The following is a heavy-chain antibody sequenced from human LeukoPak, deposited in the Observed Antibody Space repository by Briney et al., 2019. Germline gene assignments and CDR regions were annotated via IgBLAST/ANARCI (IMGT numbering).Heavy chain of an antibody. J-gene: IGHJ4*02. V-gene: IGHV3-43D*03. CDR3: ARDMTAHSSAVSGVPGDY. CDR2: INWDGSLI. D-gene: IGHD2-21*02. CDR1: GFSFDDHA. Sequence: GGSLRLSCAASGFSFDDHAMHWVRQAPGKGLEWVSLINWDGSLIYYGDSVRGRFTITRDNSKNSLFLQMHSLRAEDSAFYYCARDMTAHSSAVSGVPGDYWGQGTLVTVSS.